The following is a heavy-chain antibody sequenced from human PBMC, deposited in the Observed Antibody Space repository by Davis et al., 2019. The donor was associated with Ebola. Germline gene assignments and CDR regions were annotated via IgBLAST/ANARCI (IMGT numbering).Heavy chain of an antibody. V-gene: IGHV5-51*01. CDR2: IYPGDSDT. D-gene: IGHD3-22*01. CDR1: GYSFTSYW. Sequence: GESLKISCKGSGYSFTSYWIGWVRQMPGKGLEWMGIIYPGDSDTRYSPSFQGQVTISADKSISTAYLQWSSLKASDTAMYYCARRGYYYDSSGYYSGAFDYWGQGTLVTVSS. J-gene: IGHJ4*02. CDR3: ARRGYYYDSSGYYSGAFDY.